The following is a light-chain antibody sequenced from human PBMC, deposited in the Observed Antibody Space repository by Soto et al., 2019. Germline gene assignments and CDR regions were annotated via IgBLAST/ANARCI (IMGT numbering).Light chain of an antibody. CDR1: SSDVGSYNR. V-gene: IGLV2-18*02. CDR3: SSYTSSRTYV. Sequence: QSVLTQPPSVSGSPGQSVTISCTGTSSDVGSYNRVSWYQQPPGTAPKVMIYDVSNRPSGVPDRFSGSKSGNTASLTISGLQAEDESDYYCSSYTSSRTYVFGTGTKLTVL. CDR2: DVS. J-gene: IGLJ1*01.